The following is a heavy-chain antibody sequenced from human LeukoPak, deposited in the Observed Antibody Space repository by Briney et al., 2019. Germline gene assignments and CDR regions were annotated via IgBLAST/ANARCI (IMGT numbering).Heavy chain of an antibody. J-gene: IGHJ4*02. V-gene: IGHV3-74*01. CDR3: AQIAAANPGSY. CDR1: GFTFSSYW. CDR2: INSDGSST. Sequence: GGSLRLSCAASGFTFSSYWMHWARQAPGKGLVWVSRINSDGSSTSYADSVKGRFTISRDNAKNTLYLQMNSLRAEDTAVYYCAQIAAANPGSYWGQGTLVTVSS. D-gene: IGHD6-13*01.